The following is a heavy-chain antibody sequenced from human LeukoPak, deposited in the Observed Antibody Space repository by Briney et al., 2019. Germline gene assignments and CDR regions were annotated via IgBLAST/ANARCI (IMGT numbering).Heavy chain of an antibody. CDR2: IYYSGST. D-gene: IGHD3-10*01. Sequence: SETLSLTCTVSGGSISSYYWSWIRQPPGKGLEWMRHIYYSGSTHYNPSLKSRVTISVDTSENQFSLKLSSVTAADTAVYYCARHVGNSGSGSYLTYFDYWGQGTLVTVSS. J-gene: IGHJ4*02. CDR1: GGSISSYY. V-gene: IGHV4-59*08. CDR3: ARHVGNSGSGSYLTYFDY.